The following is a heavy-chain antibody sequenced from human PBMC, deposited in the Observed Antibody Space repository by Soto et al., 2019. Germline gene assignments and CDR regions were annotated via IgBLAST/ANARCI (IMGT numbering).Heavy chain of an antibody. J-gene: IGHJ6*02. CDR2: ISAYNGNT. Sequence: ASVKFSCKASGYTFTSYGISWVRQAPGQGLEWMGWISAYNGNTNYAQKLQGRVTMTTDTSTSTAYMELRSLRSDDTAVYYCARDPPLGIVVVGYYYYYGMDVWGQGTTVTVSS. CDR1: GYTFTSYG. D-gene: IGHD2-21*01. CDR3: ARDPPLGIVVVGYYYYYGMDV. V-gene: IGHV1-18*04.